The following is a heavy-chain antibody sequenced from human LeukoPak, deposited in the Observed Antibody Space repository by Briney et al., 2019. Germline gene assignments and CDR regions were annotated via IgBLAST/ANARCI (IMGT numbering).Heavy chain of an antibody. Sequence: GGSLRLSCGASGFIFSNYGMHWVRQAPGKGLEWVAFIRYDGSNKYYVDSVKGRFTISRDNSKNTLYLQMNSLRPEDTAVYYCAKGHDYNLDYWGQGTLVTVSS. CDR1: GFIFSNYG. CDR2: IRYDGSNK. J-gene: IGHJ4*02. CDR3: AKGHDYNLDY. V-gene: IGHV3-30*02. D-gene: IGHD5-24*01.